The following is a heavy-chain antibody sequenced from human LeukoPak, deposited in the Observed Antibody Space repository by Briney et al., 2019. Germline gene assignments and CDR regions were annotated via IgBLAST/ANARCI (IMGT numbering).Heavy chain of an antibody. J-gene: IGHJ6*02. D-gene: IGHD6-13*01. Sequence: GGSLRLSCAASGFTFTNAWMNWVRQAPGKGLEWVSVITGSGKNTYYADSVKGRFTISKDNSKNTVYLQMNDLRVDDTAVYYCAKAANSSWPSYQYGMDVWGQGTTVTVSS. CDR1: GFTFTNAW. CDR3: AKAANSSWPSYQYGMDV. CDR2: ITGSGKNT. V-gene: IGHV3-23*01.